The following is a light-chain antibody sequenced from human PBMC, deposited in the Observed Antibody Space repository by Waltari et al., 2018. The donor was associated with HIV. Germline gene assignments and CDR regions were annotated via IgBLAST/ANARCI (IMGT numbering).Light chain of an antibody. CDR1: HTINTF. V-gene: IGKV1-39*01. CDR2: TAS. J-gene: IGKJ1*01. CDR3: QQSYSTPWT. Sequence: DIQMTQSPSSLSAPVGDRVTITCRASHTINTFLNWYQQKPGRAPSLLIYTASNLQSGVPSRFSGSGSGADFTLTISSLQPEDFATYYCQQSYSTPWTFGQGTKVEI.